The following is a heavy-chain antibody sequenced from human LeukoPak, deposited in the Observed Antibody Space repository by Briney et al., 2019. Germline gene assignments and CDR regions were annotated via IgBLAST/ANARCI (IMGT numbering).Heavy chain of an antibody. J-gene: IGHJ6*02. CDR2: ISSSGSTI. Sequence: GGSLRLSCAASGFTFSDYCMSWVRQAPGKGREWGSYISSSGSTIYYADSVKGRFTISRDNAKNSLYLQMNSLRAEDTALYYCAKRGWREPRYYYDSSGGFYGMDVWGQGTTVILSS. CDR1: GFTFSDYC. CDR3: AKRGWREPRYYYDSSGGFYGMDV. V-gene: IGHV3-11*01. D-gene: IGHD3-22*01.